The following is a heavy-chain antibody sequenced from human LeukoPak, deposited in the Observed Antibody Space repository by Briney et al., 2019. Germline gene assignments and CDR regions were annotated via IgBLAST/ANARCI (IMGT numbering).Heavy chain of an antibody. CDR2: IYYSGST. D-gene: IGHD2-2*01. CDR3: ARDTLGYCSSTSCPGDYYYYYMDV. CDR1: GGSISNYY. Sequence: PSETLSLICTVSGGSISNYYWSWIRQPPGKGLEWIGYIYYSGSTNYNPSLKSRVTISVDTSKNQFSLKLSSVTAADTAVYYCARDTLGYCSSTSCPGDYYYYYMDVWGKGTTVTVSS. J-gene: IGHJ6*03. V-gene: IGHV4-59*01.